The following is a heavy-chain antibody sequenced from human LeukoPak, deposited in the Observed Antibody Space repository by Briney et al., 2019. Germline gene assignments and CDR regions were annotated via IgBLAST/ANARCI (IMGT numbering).Heavy chain of an antibody. CDR3: ARPLVGDALDY. D-gene: IGHD1-26*01. V-gene: IGHV3-33*01. Sequence: GGSLRLSCAASGFTFSRYGMHWVRQAPGKGLEWVAVIRYDGSNEYYADSVKGRFTIFRDNSKNTLHLQVNSLRAEDTAVYYCARPLVGDALDYWGQGTLVTVSS. CDR1: GFTFSRYG. J-gene: IGHJ4*02. CDR2: IRYDGSNE.